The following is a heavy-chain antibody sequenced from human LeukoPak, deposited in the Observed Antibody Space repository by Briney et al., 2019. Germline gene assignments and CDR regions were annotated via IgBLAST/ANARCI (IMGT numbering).Heavy chain of an antibody. V-gene: IGHV3-30*04. D-gene: IGHD1-26*01. Sequence: GGSLRLSCDASGLTFSTYPMHWVRQAPGKGLEWVALISHDGENKEYADSVKGRLTISRDNSKNTLHLEMTSLRSDDTAVYYCATGALPIGFLQSIRPGKYYYNYMALWGKGTTVIVSS. CDR2: ISHDGENK. CDR3: ATGALPIGFLQSIRPGKYYYNYMAL. CDR1: GLTFSTYP. J-gene: IGHJ6*03.